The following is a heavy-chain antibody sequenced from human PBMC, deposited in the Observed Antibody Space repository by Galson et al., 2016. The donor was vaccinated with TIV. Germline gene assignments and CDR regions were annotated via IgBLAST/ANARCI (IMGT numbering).Heavy chain of an antibody. CDR3: AKMDSSGFDYVRRFDF. D-gene: IGHD3-22*01. CDR1: GYPFAGQY. Sequence: SVKVSCKASGYPFAGQYLHWVRQAPGQGLEWMGWINPNGGDTDYAQKFQNRVTMTRDTSISTAYMELNSLRADDTAVYFCAKMDSSGFDYVRRFDFWGQGTLATVSS. V-gene: IGHV1-2*02. J-gene: IGHJ4*02. CDR2: INPNGGDT.